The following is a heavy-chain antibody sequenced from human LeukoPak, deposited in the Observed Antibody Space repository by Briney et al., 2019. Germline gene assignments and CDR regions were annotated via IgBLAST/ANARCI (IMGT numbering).Heavy chain of an antibody. CDR3: ARDLASGWAY. CDR2: ISGSGGST. Sequence: GGSLRLSCAASGFTFSSYGMSWVRQAPGKGLEWVSAISGSGGSTYYADSVKGRFTISRDNSKNTLYLQMNSLRPDDTAVYYCARDLASGWAYWGQGTLVTVSS. V-gene: IGHV3-23*01. J-gene: IGHJ4*02. CDR1: GFTFSSYG. D-gene: IGHD6-19*01.